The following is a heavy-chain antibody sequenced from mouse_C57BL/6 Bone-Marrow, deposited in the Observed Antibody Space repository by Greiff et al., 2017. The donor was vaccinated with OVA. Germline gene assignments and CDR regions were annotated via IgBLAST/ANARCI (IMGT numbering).Heavy chain of an antibody. D-gene: IGHD3-2*02. J-gene: IGHJ4*01. Sequence: EVMLVESGGGLVQPGGSLKLSCAASGFTFSDYYMYWVRQTPEKRLEWVAYISNGGGSTYYPDTVKGRFTISRDNAKNTLYLQMSRLKSEDTAMYYCARRSQAFMDYWGQGTSVTVSS. CDR1: GFTFSDYY. CDR2: ISNGGGST. CDR3: ARRSQAFMDY. V-gene: IGHV5-12*01.